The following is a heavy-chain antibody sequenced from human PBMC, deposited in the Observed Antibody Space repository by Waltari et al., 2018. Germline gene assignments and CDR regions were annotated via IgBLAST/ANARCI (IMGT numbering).Heavy chain of an antibody. J-gene: IGHJ4*02. CDR2: IYYSGST. Sequence: QLQLQESGPGLVKPSETLSLTCTVSGGSISTSSFYWGWIRQPPGKGLEWIGTIYYSGSTSYNPSLRSRVTISLDTSKNQFSLTWTSVTAADTAVYYCARGPRRNFSSSWYAYWGQGTLVTVSS. CDR3: ARGPRRNFSSSWYAY. V-gene: IGHV4-39*07. D-gene: IGHD6-13*01. CDR1: GGSISTSSFY.